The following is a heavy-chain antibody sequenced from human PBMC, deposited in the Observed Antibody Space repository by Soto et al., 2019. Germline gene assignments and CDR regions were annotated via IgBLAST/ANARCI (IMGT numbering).Heavy chain of an antibody. CDR1: GASISSDNW. CDR3: ARDNPYYYDSFGMDV. V-gene: IGHV4-4*02. CDR2: IYHSGST. Sequence: QVQLQESGPGLVKPSGTLSLTCAVSGASISSDNWWSWVRQSPGKGLEWIGEIYHSGSTNYNPSLKSRVTKSVDKSKNEFSLKLYAVTAAATAVYYCARDNPYYYDSFGMDVWGQGTTVTVSS. J-gene: IGHJ6*02.